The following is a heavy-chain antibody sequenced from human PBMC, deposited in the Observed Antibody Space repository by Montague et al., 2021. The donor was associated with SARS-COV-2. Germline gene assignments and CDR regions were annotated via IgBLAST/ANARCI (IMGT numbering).Heavy chain of an antibody. V-gene: IGHV4-59*08. Sequence: SETLSLTCTIPGGSNSGFYWSWFRQPPGKGLEWIGYISDSGSTNYNPSLTSRVTMSVDTSKNQFSLKVNSVTAADTAVYYCARHYSATLPAVYWGQGTLVTVSS. CDR2: ISDSGST. D-gene: IGHD2-15*01. CDR1: GGSNSGFY. J-gene: IGHJ4*02. CDR3: ARHYSATLPAVY.